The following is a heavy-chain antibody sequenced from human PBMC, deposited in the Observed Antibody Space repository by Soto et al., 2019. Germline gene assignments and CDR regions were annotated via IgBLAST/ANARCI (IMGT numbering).Heavy chain of an antibody. V-gene: IGHV3-74*01. CDR1: GFTFNYDW. CDR3: ARGQRGGFDL. D-gene: IGHD2-15*01. CDR2: IQNDGSRT. J-gene: IGHJ3*01. Sequence: EEHLVESGGGLVQSGGSLRLSCAASGFTFNYDWMHWVRQVPGKGLLWVSHIQNDGSRTTYADSVKGRFTISRDNAKNTLYLQMNGLRVEDTAVYFCARGQRGGFDLWGQWTMVTISS.